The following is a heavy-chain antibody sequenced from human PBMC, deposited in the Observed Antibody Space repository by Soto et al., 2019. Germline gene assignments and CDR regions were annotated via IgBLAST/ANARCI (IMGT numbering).Heavy chain of an antibody. Sequence: SDTLSLTCSVSGGSIRSYYWSWIRQPAGKGLEWIGRIHSSGSINYNPSLKSRVTLSVDTSKNQFSLNLTLVTAADTAVSYCARGSRYFDWLPDYWGQGILVTVSS. CDR1: GGSIRSYY. D-gene: IGHD3-9*01. J-gene: IGHJ4*02. CDR2: IHSSGSI. CDR3: ARGSRYFDWLPDY. V-gene: IGHV4-4*07.